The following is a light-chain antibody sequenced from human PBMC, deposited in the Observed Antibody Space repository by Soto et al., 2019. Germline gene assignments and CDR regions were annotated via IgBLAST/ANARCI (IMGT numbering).Light chain of an antibody. CDR1: TSNIGANP. CDR2: GSD. J-gene: IGLJ3*02. V-gene: IGLV1-44*01. Sequence: QSVLTQPPSVCGTPGQRVIISCSGSTSNIGANPVNWYQQLPGTAPKLLIYGSDRRPSGVPDRFSGSKSATSASLAISGLQSADEADYYCASWDDSQSGFGLFGGGNKLTVL. CDR3: ASWDDSQSGFGL.